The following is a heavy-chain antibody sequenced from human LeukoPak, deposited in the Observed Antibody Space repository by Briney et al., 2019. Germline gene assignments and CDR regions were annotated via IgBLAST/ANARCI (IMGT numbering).Heavy chain of an antibody. V-gene: IGHV4-39*07. CDR3: ARGLYYDFWSGYSYPFDY. Sequence: PSETLSLTCTVSGDSISSSLYYWAWIRQPPGKGLEWIGSIYYSGNTYYNPSLKSRVTISVDTSKNQFSLKLSSVTAADTAVYYCARGLYYDFWSGYSYPFDYWGQGTLVTVSS. CDR1: GDSISSSLYY. D-gene: IGHD3-3*01. CDR2: IYYSGNT. J-gene: IGHJ4*02.